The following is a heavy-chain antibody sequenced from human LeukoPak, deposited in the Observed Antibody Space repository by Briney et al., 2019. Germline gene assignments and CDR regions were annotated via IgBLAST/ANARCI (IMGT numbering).Heavy chain of an antibody. CDR1: GFTFSDHA. CDR2: IRGTGTTT. V-gene: IGHV3-23*01. J-gene: IGHJ4*02. D-gene: IGHD6-19*01. Sequence: GGSLRLSCAASGFTFSDHAMSWVRQAPGKGLEWVSAIRGTGTTTFYAASVKGRFTFSRDNSKNTADLQMNSLRAEDTAVYYCAKVSWLGTLPSYHFDSWGQGTQVTVSS. CDR3: AKVSWLGTLPSYHFDS.